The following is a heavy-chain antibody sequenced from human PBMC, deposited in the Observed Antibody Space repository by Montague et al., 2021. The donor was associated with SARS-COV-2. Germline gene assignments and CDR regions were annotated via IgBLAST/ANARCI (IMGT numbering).Heavy chain of an antibody. CDR2: INHSGTT. CDR1: GGSFSGYY. D-gene: IGHD4-23*01. CDR3: ARWDPQTLTLIGLRGKSASDX. V-gene: IGHV4-34*01. J-gene: IGHJ4*01. Sequence: SETLSLTCAVYGGSFSGYYWTWIRQSPGTGLEWIAEINHSGTTNYNFNPSLRSRVTISVDTSKSQFYLKLTSVTAADTGVYYCARWDPQTLTLIGLRGKSASDXWGHGTLVTVSS.